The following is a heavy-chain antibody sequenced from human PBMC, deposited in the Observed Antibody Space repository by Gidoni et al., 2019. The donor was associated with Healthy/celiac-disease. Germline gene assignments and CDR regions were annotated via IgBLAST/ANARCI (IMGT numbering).Heavy chain of an antibody. CDR3: AHLYDFWTRPWFDP. CDR1: GFSLRTSGVG. D-gene: IGHD3-3*01. V-gene: IGHV2-5*02. CDR2: IYWDDDK. J-gene: IGHJ5*01. Sequence: QITLKESGPTLVKPTQTLTLTCTFSGFSLRTSGVGVGWTRQPPGKALEWLALIYWDDDKRYSPSLKSRLTITKDTSKNQVVLTMTNMDPVDTATYYCAHLYDFWTRPWFDPWGQGTLVTVSS.